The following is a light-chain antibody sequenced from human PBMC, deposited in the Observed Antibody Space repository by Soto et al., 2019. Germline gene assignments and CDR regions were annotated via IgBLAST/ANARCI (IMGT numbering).Light chain of an antibody. J-gene: IGKJ4*01. Sequence: EIVMTQSPATLSVSPGERATLSCRASQSVRSYLAWYEQKPGQAPRLLIYDASNRATGIPARFSGSGSGTDFTLTISSLEPEDFAVYYCQQRSSWPLTFGGGTKVEIK. CDR1: QSVRSY. CDR2: DAS. V-gene: IGKV3-11*01. CDR3: QQRSSWPLT.